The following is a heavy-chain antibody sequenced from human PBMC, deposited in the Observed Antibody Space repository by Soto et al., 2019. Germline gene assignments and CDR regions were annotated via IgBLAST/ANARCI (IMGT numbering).Heavy chain of an antibody. J-gene: IGHJ6*02. CDR3: ARGSQGSSSLLASYYYRMDV. V-gene: IGHV1-3*01. CDR2: SGAGSGDG. Sequence: ASVKVSCKASGYTFTSYRIFWVRQGPGERVEWMGGSGAGSGDGRFSQKFQGRVTITRDTPASTVYMELSSLRIEDTAVYYCARGSQGSSSLLASYYYRMDVWGQATTVTVSS. CDR1: GYTFTSYR. D-gene: IGHD3-10*01.